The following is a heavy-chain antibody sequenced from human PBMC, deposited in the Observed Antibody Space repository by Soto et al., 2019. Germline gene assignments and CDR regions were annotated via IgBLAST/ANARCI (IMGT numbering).Heavy chain of an antibody. D-gene: IGHD3-3*01. V-gene: IGHV3-23*01. Sequence: LRLSCAASGFTFSSYAMSWVRQAPGKGLEWVSAISGSGGSTYYADSVKGRFTISRDNSKNTLYLQMNSLRAEDTAVYYCAKDCGYDFWSGNNWFDPWGQGTLVTVSS. CDR1: GFTFSSYA. CDR2: ISGSGGST. CDR3: AKDCGYDFWSGNNWFDP. J-gene: IGHJ5*02.